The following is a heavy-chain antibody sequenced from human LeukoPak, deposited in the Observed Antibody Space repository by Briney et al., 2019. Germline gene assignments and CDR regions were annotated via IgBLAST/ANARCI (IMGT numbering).Heavy chain of an antibody. CDR3: AKEDIVVVPAAMNFDY. Sequence: AGGSLRLSCAASGFTFSSYGMHWVRQAPGKGLEWVAFTRYDGSNKYYADSVKGRFTISRDNSKNTLYLQMNSLRAEDTAVYYCAKEDIVVVPAAMNFDYWGQGTLVTVSS. CDR1: GFTFSSYG. CDR2: TRYDGSNK. V-gene: IGHV3-30*02. J-gene: IGHJ4*02. D-gene: IGHD2-2*01.